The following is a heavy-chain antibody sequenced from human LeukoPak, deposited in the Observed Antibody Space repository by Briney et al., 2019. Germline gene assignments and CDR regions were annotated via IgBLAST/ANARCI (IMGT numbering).Heavy chain of an antibody. J-gene: IGHJ6*02. CDR1: GYTFTSYG. CDR3: ARDIAAAGTLGYYYYGMDV. D-gene: IGHD6-13*01. CDR2: ISAYNGNT. V-gene: IGHV1-18*01. Sequence: ASVKVSCKASGYTFTSYGISWVRQAPGQGLEWMGWISAYNGNTNYAQKLQGRVTMTTDTSTSTAYMELRSLRSDDTAAYYCARDIAAAGTLGYYYYGMDVWGQGTTVTVSS.